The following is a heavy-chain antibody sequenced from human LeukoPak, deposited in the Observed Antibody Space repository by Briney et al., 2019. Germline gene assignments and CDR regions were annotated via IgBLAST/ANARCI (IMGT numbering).Heavy chain of an antibody. V-gene: IGHV3-11*05. J-gene: IGHJ6*02. D-gene: IGHD3-16*01. CDR3: ARASSPRGGGIYYYYGMDV. Sequence: GGSLRLSCVASGFTFSDYYMSWIRQAPGKGLEWVSYISGRNYTTYADSVKGRFIISRDNAKNSLFVQMNSLRAEDTDVYYWARASSPRGGGIYYYYGMDVWGQGTTVTVSS. CDR1: GFTFSDYY. CDR2: ISGRNYT.